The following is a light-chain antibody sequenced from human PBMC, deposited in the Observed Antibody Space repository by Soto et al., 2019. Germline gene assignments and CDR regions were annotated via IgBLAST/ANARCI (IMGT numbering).Light chain of an antibody. J-gene: IGKJ5*01. Sequence: EIVLTQSPATLSLSAWEXATLSCRASQSVSSYLAWYQQKPGQAPRLLIYDASNRATGIPARFSGSGSGTDFTLTISSLEPEDFAVYYCQQRSNWPRTFGQGTRLENK. CDR2: DAS. CDR1: QSVSSY. V-gene: IGKV3-11*01. CDR3: QQRSNWPRT.